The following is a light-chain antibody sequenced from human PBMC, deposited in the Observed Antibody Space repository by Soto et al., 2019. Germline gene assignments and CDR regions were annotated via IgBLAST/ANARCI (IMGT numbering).Light chain of an antibody. V-gene: IGKV3-20*01. CDR1: QSMSSSY. J-gene: IGKJ1*01. Sequence: PGERATLSCRASQSMSSSYLAWYQQKPGQAPRLLIHGASSRAPGIPDRFSGSGSGTDFTLTISSLQPDDFATYYCQQYETYSPWTFGQGTKVEVK. CDR2: GAS. CDR3: QQYETYSPWT.